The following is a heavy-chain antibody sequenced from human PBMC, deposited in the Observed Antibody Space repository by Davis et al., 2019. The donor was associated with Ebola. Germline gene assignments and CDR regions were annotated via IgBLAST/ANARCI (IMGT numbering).Heavy chain of an antibody. CDR2: INPNSGGT. V-gene: IGHV1-2*06. CDR1: GYTFTGYY. Sequence: AASVKVSCKASGYTFTGYYMHWVRQAPGQGLEWMGRINPNSGGTNYAQKFQGRVTMTRDTSISTAYMELSRLRSDDTAVYYCAISGADILTGYYNDYWGQGTLVTVSS. CDR3: AISGADILTGYYNDY. D-gene: IGHD3-9*01. J-gene: IGHJ4*02.